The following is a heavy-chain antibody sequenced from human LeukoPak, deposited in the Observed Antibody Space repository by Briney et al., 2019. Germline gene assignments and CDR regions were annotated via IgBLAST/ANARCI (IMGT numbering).Heavy chain of an antibody. D-gene: IGHD5-12*01. CDR2: IYSIGST. CDR1: GFTVSTNY. CDR3: ARDLGYSAYATVRGYAVDI. J-gene: IGHJ3*02. V-gene: IGHV3-66*01. Sequence: PGGSLRLSCAASGFTVSTNYMSWVRQAPGKGLEWVSIIYSIGSTYYADSVKGRFTISRDISQNTLYLQMNSLRAEDTAVYYCARDLGYSAYATVRGYAVDIWGQGTMVTVSS.